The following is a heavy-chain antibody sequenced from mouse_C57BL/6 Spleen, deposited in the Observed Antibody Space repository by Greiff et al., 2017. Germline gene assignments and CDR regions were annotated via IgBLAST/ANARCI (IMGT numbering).Heavy chain of an antibody. D-gene: IGHD2-5*01. CDR2: INPNNGGT. CDR3: ARTYYSNLFAY. Sequence: VQLKESGPELVKPGASVKMSCKASGYTFTDYNMHWVKQSHGKSLEWIGYINPNNGGTSYNQKFKGKATLTVNKSSSTAYMELRSLTSEDSAVYYCARTYYSNLFAYWGQGTLVTVSA. V-gene: IGHV1-22*01. CDR1: GYTFTDYN. J-gene: IGHJ3*01.